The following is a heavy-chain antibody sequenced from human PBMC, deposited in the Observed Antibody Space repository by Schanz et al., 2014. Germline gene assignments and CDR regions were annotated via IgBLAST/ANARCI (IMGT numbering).Heavy chain of an antibody. Sequence: EVQLLESGGTVVQPGGSLRVSCAASGFVFRTFAMYWVRQAPGKGLEWVGRIKSKVDGGTTDNAAPVQGRFTISRDDSKNTLHLQMNSLKTEDTAVYYCSTDLTAVDYDAIGLWGQGTMXTVSS. CDR3: STDLTAVDYDAIGL. CDR2: IKSKVDGGTT. CDR1: GFVFRTFA. V-gene: IGHV3-15*02. D-gene: IGHD4-17*01. J-gene: IGHJ3*01.